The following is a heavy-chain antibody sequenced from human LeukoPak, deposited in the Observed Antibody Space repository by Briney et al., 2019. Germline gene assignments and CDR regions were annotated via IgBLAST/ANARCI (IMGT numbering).Heavy chain of an antibody. V-gene: IGHV4-34*01. J-gene: IGHJ4*02. D-gene: IGHD3-16*01. Sequence: KPSETLALTCAVYGGSLSGYYWSWIRQPPGKGLEWIGEINHSGSTNYNPSLKSRVTISVDTSKNQFSLKLSSVTAADTAVYYCARTRGMSYWGQGTLVTVSS. CDR2: INHSGST. CDR3: ARTRGMSY. CDR1: GGSLSGYY.